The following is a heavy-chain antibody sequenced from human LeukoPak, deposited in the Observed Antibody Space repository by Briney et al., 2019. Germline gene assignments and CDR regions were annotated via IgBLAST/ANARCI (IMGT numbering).Heavy chain of an antibody. J-gene: IGHJ4*02. CDR3: ARLGRIAVAGTGLVGY. D-gene: IGHD6-19*01. CDR1: GGSISSSSYY. CDR2: IYYSGST. Sequence: SETLSLTCTVSGGSISSSSYYWGWIRQPPGKGLEWIVSIYYSGSTYYNPSLKSRVTISVDTSKNQFSLKLSSVTAADTAVYYCARLGRIAVAGTGLVGYWGQGTLVTVSS. V-gene: IGHV4-39*01.